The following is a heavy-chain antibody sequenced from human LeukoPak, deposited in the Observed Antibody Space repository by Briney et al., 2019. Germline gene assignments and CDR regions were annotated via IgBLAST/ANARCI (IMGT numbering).Heavy chain of an antibody. J-gene: IGHJ2*01. CDR1: GFPFSSYS. V-gene: IGHV3-21*01. CDR2: ITGSSSHM. Sequence: PGGSLRLSCAGSGFPFSSYSMNWVRQAPGKGLEWVSYITGSSSHMYYADSVKGRFTTSRDNAKNSLYLQMNSLRAEDTAVYYCATLVYDILTGCSPWYFDLWGRGTLVTVSS. CDR3: ATLVYDILTGCSPWYFDL. D-gene: IGHD3-9*01.